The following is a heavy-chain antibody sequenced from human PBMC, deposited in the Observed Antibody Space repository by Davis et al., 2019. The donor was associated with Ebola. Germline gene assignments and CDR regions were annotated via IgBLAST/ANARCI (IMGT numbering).Heavy chain of an antibody. CDR2: INPSGGST. D-gene: IGHD3-10*01. CDR3: ARDRWGGGGDWFDP. Sequence: ASVKVSCKASGYTFTSYYMHWVRQAPGQGLEWMGIINPSGGSTSYAQKFQGRVTMTRDTSKNQFSLKLRSVTAADTAVYYCARDRWGGGGDWFDPWGQGTLVTVSS. V-gene: IGHV1-46*01. J-gene: IGHJ5*02. CDR1: GYTFTSYY.